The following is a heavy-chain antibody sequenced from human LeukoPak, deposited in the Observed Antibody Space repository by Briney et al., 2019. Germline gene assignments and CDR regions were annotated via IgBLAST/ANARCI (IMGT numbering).Heavy chain of an antibody. CDR3: VKDSSSGSYFDY. V-gene: IGHV3-64D*06. Sequence: GGSLRLSCSASGFTFSRYAMHWVRQAPGKGLEYVSAISSNGGNTYYADSVKGRFTISRDNSRNTLHLQMSSLRVEDPAVYYCVKDSSSGSYFDYWGQGTLVTVSS. CDR1: GFTFSRYA. CDR2: ISSNGGNT. D-gene: IGHD3-10*01. J-gene: IGHJ4*02.